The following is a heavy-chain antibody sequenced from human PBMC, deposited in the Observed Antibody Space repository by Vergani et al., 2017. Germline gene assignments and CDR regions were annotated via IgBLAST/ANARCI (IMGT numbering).Heavy chain of an antibody. Sequence: EVDLVESGGGLAQPGGSLRLSCEASGITFWKFGMHWVRQGPGKGLEWVSGISWNSGAVDYADSVRGRFTISRDNAKNSLFLEMNSLRFEDTAVYYCARGYCTNSICRGKVDSWGQGTPVTVSS. CDR2: ISWNSGAV. J-gene: IGHJ4*02. V-gene: IGHV3-9*01. D-gene: IGHD2-8*01. CDR3: ARGYCTNSICRGKVDS. CDR1: GITFWKFG.